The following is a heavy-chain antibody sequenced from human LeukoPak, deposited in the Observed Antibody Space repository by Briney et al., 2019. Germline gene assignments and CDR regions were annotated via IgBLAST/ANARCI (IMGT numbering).Heavy chain of an antibody. D-gene: IGHD2-2*01. Sequence: ASVKVSCKASGYTFTSYGISWVRQAPGQGLGWMGWISAYNGNTNYAQKLQGRVTMTTDTSTSTAYMELRSLRSDDTAVYYCARGGYGVVVPAAPFDYWGQGTLVTVSS. V-gene: IGHV1-18*01. CDR1: GYTFTSYG. J-gene: IGHJ4*02. CDR3: ARGGYGVVVPAAPFDY. CDR2: ISAYNGNT.